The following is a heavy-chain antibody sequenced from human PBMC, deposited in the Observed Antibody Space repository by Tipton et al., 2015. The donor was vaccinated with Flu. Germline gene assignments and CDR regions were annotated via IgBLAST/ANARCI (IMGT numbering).Heavy chain of an antibody. CDR2: VFHSGNT. Sequence: TLSLTCVVSGYSISSGYYWGWIRQPPGKGLECLGTVFHSGNTYYNPSLQSRVTISLDTSKNRFSLKLRSVTAADTAVYYCARRPILPYFFDSWGQGTLVTVSS. CDR3: ARRPILPYFFDS. V-gene: IGHV4-38-2*01. D-gene: IGHD2-21*02. J-gene: IGHJ4*02. CDR1: GYSISSGYY.